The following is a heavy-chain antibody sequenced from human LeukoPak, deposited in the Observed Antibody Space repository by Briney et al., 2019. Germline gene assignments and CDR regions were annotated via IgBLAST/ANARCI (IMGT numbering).Heavy chain of an antibody. Sequence: GGSLRLSCAASGFTVSSNYMSWVRQAPGKGLEWVSVIYTGGSTYYADSVKGRFTISRDNSKNTLYLQMNSLRAEDTAVYYCARDRGRCSGGSCYSSVWFDPWGQGTLVTVSS. V-gene: IGHV3-53*01. CDR3: ARDRGRCSGGSCYSSVWFDP. CDR2: IYTGGST. D-gene: IGHD2-15*01. J-gene: IGHJ5*02. CDR1: GFTVSSNY.